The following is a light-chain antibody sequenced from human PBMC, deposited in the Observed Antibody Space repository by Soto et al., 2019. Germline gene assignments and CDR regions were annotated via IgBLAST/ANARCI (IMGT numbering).Light chain of an antibody. J-gene: IGLJ3*02. V-gene: IGLV7-46*01. CDR3: LLSYNGPWV. CDR2: DTV. Sequence: QAVVTQEPSLTVSPGGTVTLTCGSSTGTVTSGHYPYWFQQKPGQAPRTLIYDTVKKHSWTPARFSGSLLGGKAALTLSGAQPEDEADYYCLLSYNGPWVFGGGTKVTVL. CDR1: TGTVTSGHY.